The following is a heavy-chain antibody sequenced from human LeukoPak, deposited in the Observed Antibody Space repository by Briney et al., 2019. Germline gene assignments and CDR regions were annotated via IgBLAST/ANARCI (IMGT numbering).Heavy chain of an antibody. CDR1: GFTFDDYA. Sequence: PGGSLRLSCAASGFTFDDYAMHWVRQAPGKGLEWVSSISSSSSYIYYADSVKGRFTISRDNAKNPLYLQMNSLRAEDTAVYYCARGEFSDFWSGYYHDYWGQGTLVTVSS. D-gene: IGHD3-3*01. CDR2: ISSSSSYI. CDR3: ARGEFSDFWSGYYHDY. J-gene: IGHJ4*02. V-gene: IGHV3-21*01.